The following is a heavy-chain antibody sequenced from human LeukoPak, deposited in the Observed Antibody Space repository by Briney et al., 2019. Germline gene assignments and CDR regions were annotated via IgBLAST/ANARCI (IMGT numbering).Heavy chain of an antibody. CDR3: ARDIKAASDAFDI. J-gene: IGHJ3*02. CDR2: IYCSGST. D-gene: IGHD2-15*01. V-gene: IGHV4-31*03. Sequence: SETLSHTFTVSGGFVSSGGYYWRWIRQPPGKGLEWLGYIYCSGSTYYNTSLKSRVTISVDTSKNQFSLKLSSLTAADTAVYYCARDIKAASDAFDIWGQGTMVTVSS. CDR1: GGFVSSGGYY.